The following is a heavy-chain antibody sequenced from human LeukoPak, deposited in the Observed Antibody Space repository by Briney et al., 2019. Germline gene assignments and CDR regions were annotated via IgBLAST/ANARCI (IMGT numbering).Heavy chain of an antibody. Sequence: GGSLRIFCAASGFTFSSYARSWVRQAPGKVLEWFSAISGSGGSTYYADSVKGRLTISRDNSKNTLYLQMNSLRAEDTAVYFCPAEDGIRDSSGYYPDYWGQGTLVTVSS. J-gene: IGHJ4*02. V-gene: IGHV3-23*01. CDR1: GFTFSSYA. D-gene: IGHD3-22*01. CDR2: ISGSGGST. CDR3: PAEDGIRDSSGYYPDY.